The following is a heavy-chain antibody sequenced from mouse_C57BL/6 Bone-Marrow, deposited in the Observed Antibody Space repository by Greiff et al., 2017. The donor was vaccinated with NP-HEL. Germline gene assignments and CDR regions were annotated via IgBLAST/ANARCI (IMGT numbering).Heavy chain of an antibody. Sequence: QVQLKESGAELARPGASVKLSCKASGYTFTSYGISWVKQRTGQGLEWIGEIYPRSGNTYYNEKFKGKATLTADKSSSTAYMELRSLTSEDSAVYFCARSPYYYGSSFHGDYWGQGTTLTVSS. D-gene: IGHD1-1*01. CDR2: IYPRSGNT. J-gene: IGHJ2*01. CDR3: ARSPYYYGSSFHGDY. V-gene: IGHV1-81*01. CDR1: GYTFTSYG.